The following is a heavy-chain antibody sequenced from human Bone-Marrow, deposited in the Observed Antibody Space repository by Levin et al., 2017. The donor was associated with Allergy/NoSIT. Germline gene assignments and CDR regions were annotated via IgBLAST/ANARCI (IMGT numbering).Heavy chain of an antibody. D-gene: IGHD3-3*01. J-gene: IGHJ6*02. Sequence: SETLSLTCTVSGGSVSSGSYYWSWIRQPPGKGLEWIGYIYYSGSTNYNPSLKSRVTISVDTSKNQFSLKLSSVTAADTAVYYCARDGVQEGSRWHYDYGMDVWGQGTTVTVSS. CDR2: IYYSGST. CDR1: GGSVSSGSYY. CDR3: ARDGVQEGSRWHYDYGMDV. V-gene: IGHV4-61*01.